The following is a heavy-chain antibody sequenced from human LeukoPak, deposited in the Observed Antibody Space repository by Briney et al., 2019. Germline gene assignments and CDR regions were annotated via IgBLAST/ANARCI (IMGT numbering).Heavy chain of an antibody. Sequence: PGGSLRLSCAAPGFTFSSYAMSWVRQAPGKGLEWVSAISGSGGSTYYADSVKGRFTISRDNSKNTLYLQMNSLRAEDTAVYYCAKMEYCSSTSCYGMDVWGQGTTVTVSS. D-gene: IGHD2-2*01. CDR3: AKMEYCSSTSCYGMDV. CDR2: ISGSGGST. J-gene: IGHJ6*02. CDR1: GFTFSSYA. V-gene: IGHV3-23*01.